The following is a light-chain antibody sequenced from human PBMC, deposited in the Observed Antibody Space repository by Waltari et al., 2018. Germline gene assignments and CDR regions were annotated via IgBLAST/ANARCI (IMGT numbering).Light chain of an antibody. CDR3: QPNYDTPRT. J-gene: IGKJ2*02. CDR1: QTIDY. V-gene: IGKV1-39*01. CDR2: ETS. Sequence: QMTQSPSSLSASVGDRVTITCRASQTIDYLSWYQHKPGEAPKLLICETSTLQSGVPTRFSGSKFGTTFILTISSLQPEDFATYFCQPNYDTPRTFGQGTKVDIK.